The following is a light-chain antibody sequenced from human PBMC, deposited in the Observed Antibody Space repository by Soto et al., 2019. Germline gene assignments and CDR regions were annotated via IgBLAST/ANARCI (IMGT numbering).Light chain of an antibody. J-gene: IGLJ1*01. CDR2: EVT. CDR3: ASLTTTNFV. CDR1: SSDVGGYNY. V-gene: IGLV2-8*01. Sequence: QSALTQPPSASGSPGQSVTISCTGTSSDVGGYNYVSWYQQHPGKAPKLMISEVTKRPSGVPDRFSGSKSGNTASLTVSGLQADDEADYYCASLTTTNFVFGTGTKLTVL.